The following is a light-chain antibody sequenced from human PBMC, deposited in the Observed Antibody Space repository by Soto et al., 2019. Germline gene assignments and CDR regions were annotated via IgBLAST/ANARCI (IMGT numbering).Light chain of an antibody. CDR1: QSVSNNY. CDR2: GAS. CDR3: QQYGSSGT. Sequence: EIVLTQSPGTLSLSPGERATLSCKASQSVSNNYLAWYQQKPGQAPRILIYGASNRATGIPDRFSGSGSGTVFTLTISRLEPEDFAVYYCQQYGSSGTFGQGTKVDIK. J-gene: IGKJ1*01. V-gene: IGKV3-20*01.